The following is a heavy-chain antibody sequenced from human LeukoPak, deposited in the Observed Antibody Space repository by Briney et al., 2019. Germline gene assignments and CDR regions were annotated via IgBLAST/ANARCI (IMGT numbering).Heavy chain of an antibody. V-gene: IGHV3-53*01. D-gene: IGHD3-16*02. J-gene: IGHJ4*02. CDR2: IYSGGST. CDR1: GFTVSSNY. Sequence: PGGSLRLSCAASGFTVSSNYMSWVRQAPGKGLEWVSVIYSGGSTYYADSVKGRFTISRDNSKNTLYLQMNSLKTEDTAVYYCTTELLSSVTFDYWGQGTLVTVSS. CDR3: TTELLSSVTFDY.